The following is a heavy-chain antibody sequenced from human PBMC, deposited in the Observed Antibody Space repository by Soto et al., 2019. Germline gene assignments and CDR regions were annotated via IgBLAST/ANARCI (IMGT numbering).Heavy chain of an antibody. V-gene: IGHV3-74*01. J-gene: IGHJ4*02. Sequence: GGSLRLSCAVSGFTFSAYWMHWVRQVPGKGLTWVSRISDDGSTATYADSVKGRFVISRDNAKNSLYLEMNTLRADDSGLYYCARGPRVSSTGKAANWGRGTVAPVSP. CDR1: GFTFSAYW. D-gene: IGHD1-1*01. CDR2: ISDDGSTA. CDR3: ARGPRVSSTGKAAN.